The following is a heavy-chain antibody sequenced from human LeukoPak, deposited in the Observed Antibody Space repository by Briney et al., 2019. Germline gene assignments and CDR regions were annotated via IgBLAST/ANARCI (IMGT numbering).Heavy chain of an antibody. J-gene: IGHJ3*02. CDR1: GYSFTSYW. CDR3: ARYRGITMVRGALDAFDI. CDR2: IYPGDSDT. Sequence: GESLKISCKGSGYSFTSYWIGWVRQMPGKGLEWMGIIYPGDSDTRYSPSFQGQVTISADKSISTAYLQWSSLKASDTAMHYCARYRGITMVRGALDAFDIWGQGTMVTVSS. D-gene: IGHD3-10*01. V-gene: IGHV5-51*01.